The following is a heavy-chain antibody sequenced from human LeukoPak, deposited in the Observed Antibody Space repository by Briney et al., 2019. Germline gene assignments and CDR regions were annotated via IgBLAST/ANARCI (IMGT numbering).Heavy chain of an antibody. V-gene: IGHV1-18*01. D-gene: IGHD2-15*01. CDR2: ISAYNGNT. Sequence: ASVKVSCKASGYTFTSYGISWVRQAPGQGLEWMGWISAYNGNTNYAQKLQGRVTMTTDTSTSTAYMELRSLRSDDTAVYYCAMALTIVVVSPANLYAFDIWGQGTMVTVSS. J-gene: IGHJ3*02. CDR1: GYTFTSYG. CDR3: AMALTIVVVSPANLYAFDI.